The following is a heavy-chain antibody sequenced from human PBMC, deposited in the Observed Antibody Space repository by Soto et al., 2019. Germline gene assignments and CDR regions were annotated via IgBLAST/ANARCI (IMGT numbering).Heavy chain of an antibody. CDR2: ISGSGGST. Sequence: EVQLLESGGGLVQPGGSLRLSCAASGFTFSSYAMSWVRQAPGKGLEWVSAISGSGGSTYYADSVKGRFTISRDNSKNTLYLQMNSLRAEDTAVYYCAKGQRAYGDYSGDAFDIWGQGTMVTVSS. CDR3: AKGQRAYGDYSGDAFDI. D-gene: IGHD4-17*01. J-gene: IGHJ3*02. CDR1: GFTFSSYA. V-gene: IGHV3-23*01.